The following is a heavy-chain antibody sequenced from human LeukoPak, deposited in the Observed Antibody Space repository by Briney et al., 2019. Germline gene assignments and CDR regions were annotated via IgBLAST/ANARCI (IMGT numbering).Heavy chain of an antibody. Sequence: SETLSLTCAVYGGSFSGYYWSWIRQPPGKGLEWIGEINHSGSTNYNPSLKSRVTISVDTSKNQFSLKLSSVTAADTAVYYCARPRGVLMVYARGWYFDLWGRGTLVTVSS. J-gene: IGHJ2*01. V-gene: IGHV4-34*01. CDR2: INHSGST. CDR3: ARPRGVLMVYARGWYFDL. CDR1: GGSFSGYY. D-gene: IGHD2-8*01.